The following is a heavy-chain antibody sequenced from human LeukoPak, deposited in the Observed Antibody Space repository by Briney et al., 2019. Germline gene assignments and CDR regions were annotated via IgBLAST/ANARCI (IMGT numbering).Heavy chain of an antibody. CDR2: ISGSGGST. J-gene: IGHJ6*03. D-gene: IGHD6-19*01. CDR1: GFTFSSYA. Sequence: QTGGSLRLSCAASGFTFSSYAMSWVRQAPGKGLEWVSAISGSGGSTYYADSVKGRFTISRDNSKNTLYLQMNSLRAEDTAVYYCAKPWLDQHYYYYYYMDVWGKGTTVTVSS. V-gene: IGHV3-23*01. CDR3: AKPWLDQHYYYYYYMDV.